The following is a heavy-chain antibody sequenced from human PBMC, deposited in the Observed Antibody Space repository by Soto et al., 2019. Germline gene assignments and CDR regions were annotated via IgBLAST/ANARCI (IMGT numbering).Heavy chain of an antibody. CDR3: ARTLLSPYDFWSVYPPSYYYYGMAV. J-gene: IGHJ6*02. Sequence: GASVKVSCKASGYTFTSYYMHWVRQAPGQGLEWMGIINPSGGSTSYAQKFQGRVTMTRDTSTSTVYMELSSLRSEDTAVYYCARTLLSPYDFWSVYPPSYYYYGMAVWGQGTTVTVSS. V-gene: IGHV1-46*01. CDR1: GYTFTSYY. CDR2: INPSGGST. D-gene: IGHD3-3*01.